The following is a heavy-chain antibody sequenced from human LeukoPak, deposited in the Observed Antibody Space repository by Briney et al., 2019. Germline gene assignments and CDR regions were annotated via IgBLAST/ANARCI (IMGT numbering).Heavy chain of an antibody. V-gene: IGHV3-7*01. CDR3: ARGRLWFGEWKAFDI. Sequence: PGGSLRLSCAASGFTFSSYWMSWVRQAPGKGLEWAANIKQDGSEKYYVDSVKGRFTISRDNAKNSLYLQMNSLRAEDTAVYYCARGRLWFGEWKAFDIWGQGTMVTVSS. J-gene: IGHJ3*02. CDR1: GFTFSSYW. CDR2: IKQDGSEK. D-gene: IGHD3-10*01.